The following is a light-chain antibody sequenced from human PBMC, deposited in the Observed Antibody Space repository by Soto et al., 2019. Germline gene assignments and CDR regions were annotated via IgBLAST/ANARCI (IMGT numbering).Light chain of an antibody. J-gene: IGKJ1*01. CDR2: DAS. Sequence: DTQMTQSPSTLSASVGDRVTITCRASKNISTWLAWYQQKPGKAPKIMIYDASSLESGVPSRFSVSGSGTEFTLTISSLQPDDFATYYCQQYNSFSPWAFGQGTKVETK. CDR1: KNISTW. V-gene: IGKV1-5*01. CDR3: QQYNSFSPWA.